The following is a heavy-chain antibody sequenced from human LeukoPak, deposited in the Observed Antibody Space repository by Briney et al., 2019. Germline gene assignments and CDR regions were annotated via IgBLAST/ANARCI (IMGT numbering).Heavy chain of an antibody. CDR1: GGTFSSYA. CDR3: ARGYCTNGVCYTRPGYYFDY. V-gene: IGHV1-69*13. D-gene: IGHD2-8*01. CDR2: IIPIFGTA. Sequence: SVKVSCKASGGTFSSYAISWVRQAPGQGLEWMGGIIPIFGTANYAQKFQGRVTITEDESTSTAYMELSNLRSEDTAVYYCARGYCTNGVCYTRPGYYFDYWGQGTLVTVSS. J-gene: IGHJ4*02.